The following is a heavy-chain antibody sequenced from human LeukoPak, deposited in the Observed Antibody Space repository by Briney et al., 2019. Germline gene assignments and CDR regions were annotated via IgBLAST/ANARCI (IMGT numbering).Heavy chain of an antibody. CDR3: ASGDRKVVIFHRSYYFDY. CDR1: GYTFTSYG. Sequence: GASVKVSCKASGYTFTSYGISWVRQAPGQGLEWMGGIIPIFGTANYAQKFQGRVTITADKSTSTAYMELSSLRSEDTAVYYCASGDRKVVIFHRSYYFDYWGQGTLVTVSS. J-gene: IGHJ4*02. D-gene: IGHD3-22*01. CDR2: IIPIFGTA. V-gene: IGHV1-69*06.